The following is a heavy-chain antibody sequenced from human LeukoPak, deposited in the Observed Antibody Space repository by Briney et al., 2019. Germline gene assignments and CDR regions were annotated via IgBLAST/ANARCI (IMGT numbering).Heavy chain of an antibody. CDR1: GGSISSGYYY. J-gene: IGHJ4*02. CDR3: ARLSVSWSRFFDY. CDR2: IYYSGST. V-gene: IGHV4-30-4*01. D-gene: IGHD6-13*01. Sequence: PSETLSLTCTVSGGSISSGYYYWSWIRQPPGKGLEWIGYIYYSGSTYYNPSLKSRVTISVDTSKNQFSLKLSSVTAADTAVYYCARLSVSWSRFFDYWGQGTLVTVSS.